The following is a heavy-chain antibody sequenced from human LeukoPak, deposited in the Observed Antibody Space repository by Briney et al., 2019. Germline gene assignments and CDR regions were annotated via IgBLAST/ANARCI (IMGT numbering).Heavy chain of an antibody. J-gene: IGHJ6*03. CDR2: IKSKTDGGTT. D-gene: IGHD3-3*01. CDR1: GFTFSNAW. CDR3: TTEXTGYDFWSGYYYYYMDV. V-gene: IGHV3-15*01. Sequence: PGGSLRLSCAASGFTFSNAWMSWVRQAPGKGLEWVGRIKSKTDGGTTDYAAPVKGRFTISRDDSKNTLYLQMNSLKTEDTAVYYCTTEXTGYDFWSGYYYYYMDVWGKGTTVTVSS.